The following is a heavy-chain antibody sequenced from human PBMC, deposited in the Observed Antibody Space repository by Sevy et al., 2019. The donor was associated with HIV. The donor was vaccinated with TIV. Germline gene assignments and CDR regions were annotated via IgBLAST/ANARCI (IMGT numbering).Heavy chain of an antibody. CDR2: MNPNSGNT. D-gene: IGHD3-10*01. J-gene: IGHJ6*02. Sequence: ASVKVSCKASGYTFTSYDINWVRRATGQGLEWMGWMNPNSGNTGYAQKFQGRVTMTRNTSISTAYMELSSLRSEDTAVYYCARGLVTMVRGVIITSSGMDVWGQGTTVTVSS. V-gene: IGHV1-8*01. CDR3: ARGLVTMVRGVIITSSGMDV. CDR1: GYTFTSYD.